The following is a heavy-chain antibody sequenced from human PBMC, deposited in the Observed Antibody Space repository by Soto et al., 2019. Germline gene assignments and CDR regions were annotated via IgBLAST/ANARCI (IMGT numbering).Heavy chain of an antibody. Sequence: PSETLSLTGTVACGSIRSYYWIWIRQPPGNGLYCIGYIYYSVITNXXPSLKSRXXISVDTSKNHXSLTLXSVTAAYTAVYYCARLYGSWFDYWCLETLVTVSS. V-gene: IGHV4-59*08. CDR2: IYYSVIT. CDR1: CGSIRSYY. J-gene: IGHJ4*02. CDR3: ARLYGSWFDY. D-gene: IGHD3-10*01.